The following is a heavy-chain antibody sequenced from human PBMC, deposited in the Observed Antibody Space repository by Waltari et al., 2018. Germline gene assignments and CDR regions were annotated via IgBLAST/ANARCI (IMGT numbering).Heavy chain of an antibody. D-gene: IGHD6-19*01. V-gene: IGHV3-74*01. Sequence: EVNLVESGGGLVQPGGSLRLSCATSGFTFSGHWMHWVRQAPGKGLVWVSRLNSDGSTTDYADFAKGRFTISRDNAKNTLYLQLNSLRAEDTALYYCARGTSDWYGTDYWGQGTLVTVSS. CDR2: LNSDGSTT. J-gene: IGHJ4*02. CDR3: ARGTSDWYGTDY. CDR1: GFTFSGHW.